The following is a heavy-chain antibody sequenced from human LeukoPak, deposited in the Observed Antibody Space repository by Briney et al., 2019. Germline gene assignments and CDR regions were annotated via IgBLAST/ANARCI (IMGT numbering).Heavy chain of an antibody. CDR1: GYTFTGYY. D-gene: IGHD2-2*01. J-gene: IGHJ6*03. Sequence: ASVKVSCKASGYTFTGYYMHWVRQAPGQGLEWMGIINPSGGSTSYAQKFQGRVTMTRDMSTSTVYMELSSLRSEDTAVYYCARRTVVPAAMFYYYYYMDVWGKGTTVTISS. CDR2: INPSGGST. CDR3: ARRTVVPAAMFYYYYYMDV. V-gene: IGHV1-46*01.